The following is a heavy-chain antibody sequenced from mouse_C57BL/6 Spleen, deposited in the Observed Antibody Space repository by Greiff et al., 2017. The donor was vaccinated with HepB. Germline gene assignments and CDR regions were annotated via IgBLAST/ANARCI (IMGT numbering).Heavy chain of an antibody. Sequence: VHVKQSGPVLVKPGASVKMSCKASGYTFTDYYMNWVKQSHGKSLEWIGVINPYNGGTSYNQKFKGKATLTVDKSSSTAYMELNSLTSEDSAVYYCARQEPWFAYWGQGTLVTVSA. CDR3: ARQEPWFAY. CDR2: INPYNGGT. J-gene: IGHJ3*01. CDR1: GYTFTDYY. V-gene: IGHV1-19*01.